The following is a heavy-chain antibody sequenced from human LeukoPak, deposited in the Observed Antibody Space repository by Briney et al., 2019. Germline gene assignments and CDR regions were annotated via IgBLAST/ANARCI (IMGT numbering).Heavy chain of an antibody. CDR3: AKDLSSSLQIDY. Sequence: GGSLRLSCATSGFTLSSYAMNWVRQAPGKGLEWFSGINGRSDKTFYAASVKGRFTISRDSSKNTWYLQMNSLGGEDSVGYYVAKDLSSSLQIDYWGQGTLVTVSS. V-gene: IGHV3-23*01. CDR2: INGRSDKT. D-gene: IGHD6-13*01. J-gene: IGHJ4*02. CDR1: GFTLSSYA.